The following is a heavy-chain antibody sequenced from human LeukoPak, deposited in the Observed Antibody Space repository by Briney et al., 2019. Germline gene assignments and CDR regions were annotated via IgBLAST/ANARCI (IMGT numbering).Heavy chain of an antibody. D-gene: IGHD3-22*01. CDR2: INPSGGST. J-gene: IGHJ4*02. Sequence: ASVKVSCKASGYTFTSYYMHWVRQAPGQGLEWVGIINPSGGSTSYAQKFQGRVTMTTDTSTSTAYMELRSLRSDDTAVYYCARESYYDSSGYYSPYYFDYWGQGTLVTVSS. CDR1: GYTFTSYY. CDR3: ARESYYDSSGYYSPYYFDY. V-gene: IGHV1-46*01.